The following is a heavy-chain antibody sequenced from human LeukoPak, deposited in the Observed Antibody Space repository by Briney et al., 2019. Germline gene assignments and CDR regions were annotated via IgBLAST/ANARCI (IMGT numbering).Heavy chain of an antibody. V-gene: IGHV3-20*04. CDR1: GLTFDDYG. D-gene: IGHD3-22*01. Sequence: GGSLRLSCAASGLTFDDYGMSWFRQAPEKGLEWVSGINWNGGSTGYADSVKGRFTISRDNAKNSLYLQMNSLRAEDTALYYCARDPEGYYDSSGYYSPRYFDYWGQGTLVTVSS. J-gene: IGHJ4*02. CDR3: ARDPEGYYDSSGYYSPRYFDY. CDR2: INWNGGST.